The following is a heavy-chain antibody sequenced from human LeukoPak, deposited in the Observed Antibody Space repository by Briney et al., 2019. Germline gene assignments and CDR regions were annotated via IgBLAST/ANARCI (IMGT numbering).Heavy chain of an antibody. J-gene: IGHJ4*02. V-gene: IGHV3-23*01. Sequence: PGGSLRLSCAASGFTFSSCAMSWVRQAPGKGLEWVSTISGSGGSTFYADPVKGRFTISRDNSKNTLYLQINSLRAEDTAVYYCAKPSSGNYPPTGYWGQGTLVTVSS. CDR2: ISGSGGST. D-gene: IGHD1-26*01. CDR1: GFTFSSCA. CDR3: AKPSSGNYPPTGY.